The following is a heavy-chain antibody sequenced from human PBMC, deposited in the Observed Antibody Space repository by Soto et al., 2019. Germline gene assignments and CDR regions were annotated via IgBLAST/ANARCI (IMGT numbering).Heavy chain of an antibody. Sequence: QVQLQQWGAGLLKPSETLSLNCAVNGGSLSGYYWSWIRQPPGKGLEWIGEIKDGGRTNYSPSLKSRATISSDTSNNQFSLRLYSVTAADTGVYYCARGQGGVVATHWDQGTLVTVSS. CDR2: IKDGGRT. CDR3: ARGQGGVVATH. CDR1: GGSLSGYY. V-gene: IGHV4-34*01. D-gene: IGHD5-12*01. J-gene: IGHJ4*02.